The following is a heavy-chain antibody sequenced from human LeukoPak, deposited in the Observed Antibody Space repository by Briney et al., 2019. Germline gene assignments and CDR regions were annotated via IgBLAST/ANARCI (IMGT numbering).Heavy chain of an antibody. V-gene: IGHV3-23*01. CDR2: ISGSGGST. Sequence: PGGSLRLSCAASGFTFSSYAMSWVRQAPGKGLGWVSAISGSGGSTYYADSVKGRFTISRDNSKNTLYLQMNSLRAEDTAVYYCAKVDYYDSSGYDLWGQGTLVTVSS. CDR1: GFTFSSYA. J-gene: IGHJ4*02. CDR3: AKVDYYDSSGYDL. D-gene: IGHD3-22*01.